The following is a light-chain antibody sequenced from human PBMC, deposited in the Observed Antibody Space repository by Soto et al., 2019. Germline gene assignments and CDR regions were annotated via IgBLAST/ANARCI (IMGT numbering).Light chain of an antibody. J-gene: IGKJ4*01. CDR2: WAS. CDR3: QQYYSTPVT. V-gene: IGKV4-1*01. Sequence: DIVMTQSPDSLAVSLGERATINCKSSQSILFSSNNKNYLTWYQQKPGQPPKPLIYWASTRESGVPDRFSGSGSGTDFTLTTSSLQAEYVAVYYCQQYYSTPVTFGGGTKVEIK. CDR1: QSILFSSNNKNY.